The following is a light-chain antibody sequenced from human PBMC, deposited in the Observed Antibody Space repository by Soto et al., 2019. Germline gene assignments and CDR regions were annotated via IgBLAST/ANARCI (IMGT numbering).Light chain of an antibody. Sequence: DIVMTQSPLSLPVTPGEPASISCRSSQSLLHSNAYNYLDWYLQKPGQSPQLLIYLGSNRASGVPDRFSGSGSGTDFTLKISRVEAEDVGVYYCMQGLHSPYTFGQGTKLEIK. V-gene: IGKV2-28*01. CDR3: MQGLHSPYT. CDR2: LGS. J-gene: IGKJ2*01. CDR1: QSLLHSNAYNY.